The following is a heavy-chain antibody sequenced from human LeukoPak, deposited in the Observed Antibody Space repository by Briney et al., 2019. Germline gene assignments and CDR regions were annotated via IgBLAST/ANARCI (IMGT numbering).Heavy chain of an antibody. V-gene: IGHV4-31*11. Sequence: TSETLSLTCAVSGGSISSGGYYWSWIRQHPGKGLEWIGYIYYSGSTYYNPSLKSRVTISVDTSKNQFSLKLSSVTAADTAVYYCARDPGDFLDYWGQGTLVTVSS. D-gene: IGHD4-17*01. CDR2: IYYSGST. J-gene: IGHJ4*02. CDR1: GGSISSGGYY. CDR3: ARDPGDFLDY.